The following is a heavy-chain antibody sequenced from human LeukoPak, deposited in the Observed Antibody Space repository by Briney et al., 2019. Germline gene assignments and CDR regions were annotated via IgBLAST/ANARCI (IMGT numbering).Heavy chain of an antibody. D-gene: IGHD6-13*01. CDR2: ISGSISTM. J-gene: IGHJ4*02. V-gene: IGHV3-48*02. CDR1: GFTFSTYS. Sequence: PGGSLRLSCAASGFTFSTYSMNWVRQAPGKGLEWVSYISGSISTMYYADSVEGRFTISRDNAKTSLYLQMNSLRDEDTAIYYCARGGYTSSWEPPGGYWGQGTLVTVSS. CDR3: ARGGYTSSWEPPGGY.